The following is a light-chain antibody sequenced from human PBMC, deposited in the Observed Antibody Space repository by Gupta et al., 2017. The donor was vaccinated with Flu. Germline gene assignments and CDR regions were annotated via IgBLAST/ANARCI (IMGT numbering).Light chain of an antibody. V-gene: IGLV2-8*01. CDR2: EVN. CDR1: SSDVGGYNY. Sequence: QSALTQPASASGSPGTSVTISCTGTSSDVGGYNYVSWYQQHPGKAPKLIIYEVNKRPSGVPDRFSCSKSGNTASLTVSGLLAEDEADYYCCSYGGSKFFGGGTKLTVL. CDR3: CSYGGSKF. J-gene: IGLJ2*01.